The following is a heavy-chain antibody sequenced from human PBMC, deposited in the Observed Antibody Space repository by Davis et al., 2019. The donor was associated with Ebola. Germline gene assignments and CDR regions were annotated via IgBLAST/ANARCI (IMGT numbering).Heavy chain of an antibody. CDR1: GGSISSSSYY. CDR2: IYYSGST. J-gene: IGHJ6*02. CDR3: AREPYYYGMDV. Sequence: MPSETLSLTCTVSGGSISSSSYYWGWIRQPPGKGLEWIGSIYYSGSTYYNPSLKSRVTISVDTSKNQFSLKLSSVTAADTAVYYCAREPYYYGMDVWGQGTTVTVSS. V-gene: IGHV4-39*02.